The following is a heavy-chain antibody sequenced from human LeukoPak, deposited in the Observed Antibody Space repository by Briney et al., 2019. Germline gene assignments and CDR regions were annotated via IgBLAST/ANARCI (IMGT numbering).Heavy chain of an antibody. J-gene: IGHJ5*02. D-gene: IGHD3-3*01. V-gene: IGHV4-34*01. CDR2: GDQTGGT. CDR1: GRSFVGGY. CDR3: ARDGQSGFSFDP. Sequence: SETLSLTCAVYGRSFVGGYWSWIRQPPGMGLEWIGEGDQTGGTKYNPSLKGRVTISADSSKNQFSLKLYSVTAADTAVYYCARDGQSGFSFDPWGQGTLVTVSS.